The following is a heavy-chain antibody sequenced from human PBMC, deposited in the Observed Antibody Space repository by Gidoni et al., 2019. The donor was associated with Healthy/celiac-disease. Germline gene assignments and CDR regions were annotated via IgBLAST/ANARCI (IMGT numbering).Heavy chain of an antibody. J-gene: IGHJ6*02. D-gene: IGHD1-26*01. CDR1: GFTFDDYA. CDR2: ISWNSGSI. Sequence: EVQLVESGGGLVQPGRSLRLSCAASGFTFDDYAMHWVRQAPGKGLEWVSGISWNSGSIGYADSVKGRFTISRDNAKNSLYLQMNSLRAEDTALYYCAKGGLTYYYYYGMDVWGQGTTVTVSS. V-gene: IGHV3-9*01. CDR3: AKGGLTYYYYYGMDV.